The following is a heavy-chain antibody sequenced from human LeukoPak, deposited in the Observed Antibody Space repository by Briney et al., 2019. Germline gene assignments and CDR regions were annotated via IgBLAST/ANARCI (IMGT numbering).Heavy chain of an antibody. V-gene: IGHV4-39*01. CDR3: ARTVGIAVAGSRQYFDY. CDR1: GGSISSSRYC. J-gene: IGHJ4*02. D-gene: IGHD6-19*01. CDR2: FYYSGST. Sequence: PSETLSLTCSVSGGSISSSRYCWGWIRQPPGKGLEWIGSFYYSGSTYYNPSLKGRVTISVDTSKNEFSLKLRSVTAADTAAYYCARTVGIAVAGSRQYFDYWGQGTLVTVSS.